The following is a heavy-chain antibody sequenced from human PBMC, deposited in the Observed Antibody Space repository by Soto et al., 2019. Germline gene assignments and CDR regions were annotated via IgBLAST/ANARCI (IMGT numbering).Heavy chain of an antibody. D-gene: IGHD4-4*01. V-gene: IGHV4-59*01. CDR2: IYYSGST. Sequence: PSETLSLTCTVSGGSISSYYWSWIRQPPGKGLEWIGYIYYSGSTNYNPSLKSRVTISVDTSKNQFSLKLSSVTAADTAVYYCARAYGRTVTDFDYWGQGTLVTVSS. CDR1: GGSISSYY. J-gene: IGHJ4*02. CDR3: ARAYGRTVTDFDY.